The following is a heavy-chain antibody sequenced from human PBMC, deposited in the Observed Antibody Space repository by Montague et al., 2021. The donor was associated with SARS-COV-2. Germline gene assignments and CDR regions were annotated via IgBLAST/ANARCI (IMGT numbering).Heavy chain of an antibody. V-gene: IGHV4-59*08. CDR1: GGSITGYY. CDR3: ARLRTGSYVFDY. D-gene: IGHD1-26*01. J-gene: IGHJ4*02. Sequence: SETLSLTCIVSGGSITGYYWSWIRQSPGKGLDWIGYIHHTGNTNHNPSLKGRVTISLDTSKSQFSLRLSSVTAADTAVYSCARLRTGSYVFDYWGQGTLLSVSS. CDR2: IHHTGNT.